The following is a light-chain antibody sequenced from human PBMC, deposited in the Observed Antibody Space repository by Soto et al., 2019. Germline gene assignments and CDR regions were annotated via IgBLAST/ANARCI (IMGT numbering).Light chain of an antibody. CDR2: QVT. J-gene: IGLJ1*01. V-gene: IGLV2-14*01. CDR1: SSDVAIYNY. CDR3: SSYTDSSNAV. Sequence: QSVLTQPASVSGSPGQSITISCTGSSSDVAIYNYVSWYQQQPGKAPKLMIYQVTNRPSGVSNRFSGSRSGNTASLTISGLQAEDEADYYCSSYTDSSNAVFGTGTKVTVL.